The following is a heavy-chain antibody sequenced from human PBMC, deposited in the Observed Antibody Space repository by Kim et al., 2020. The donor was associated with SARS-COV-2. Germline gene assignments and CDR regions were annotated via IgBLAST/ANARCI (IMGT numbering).Heavy chain of an antibody. CDR1: GGSISNYY. D-gene: IGHD3-10*01. V-gene: IGHV4-59*01. J-gene: IGHJ3*02. Sequence: SETLSLTCIVSGGSISNYYWSWIRQPPGKGLEWIGYIYYSGSTNYNPSLRSRVTISVDTSKNQFSLKLSSVTAADTAVYYCAKGGARSGAFDIWGQGTMVTVSS. CDR2: IYYSGST. CDR3: AKGGARSGAFDI.